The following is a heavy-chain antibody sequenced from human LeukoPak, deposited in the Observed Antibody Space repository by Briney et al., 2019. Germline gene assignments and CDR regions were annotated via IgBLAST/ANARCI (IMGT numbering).Heavy chain of an antibody. J-gene: IGHJ6*03. CDR3: ARGYDSSGYLYYYYYMDV. D-gene: IGHD3-22*01. CDR1: GDSISSYY. CDR2: IYYTGST. V-gene: IGHV4-59*12. Sequence: SETLSLTCPVSGDSISSYYWSWIRQPPGKGLEWIGYIYYTGSTNYNPSLKSRVTISVDTSKNQFSLKLSSVTAADTAVYYCARGYDSSGYLYYYYYMDVWGKGTTVTVSS.